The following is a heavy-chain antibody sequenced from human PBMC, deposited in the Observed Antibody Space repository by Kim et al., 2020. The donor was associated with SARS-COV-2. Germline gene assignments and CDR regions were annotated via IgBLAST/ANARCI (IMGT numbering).Heavy chain of an antibody. CDR3: AKGPRMVRGASSYYYGMDV. V-gene: IGHV3-23*01. CDR2: ISGSGGGT. J-gene: IGHJ6*02. CDR1: GFTFSSYV. Sequence: GGSLRLSCAASGFTFSSYVMSWVRLAPGKGLEWVSGISGSGGGTYYADSVKGRFTISRDNSKNTLYLQMNSLRADDTAVYYCAKGPRMVRGASSYYYGMDVWGQGTTVTVSS. D-gene: IGHD3-10*01.